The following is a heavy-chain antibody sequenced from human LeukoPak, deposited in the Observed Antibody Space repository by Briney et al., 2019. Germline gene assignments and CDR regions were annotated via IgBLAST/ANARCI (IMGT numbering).Heavy chain of an antibody. Sequence: GGSLRLSCAASKFTFSDYSMSWVRQAPGKGLEWVGRVKSKADDGTTDYAAPVQGRFTISRDDSKNTLSLQMNSLKTEDTAVYYCATEGGSGSYYGDDAFDMWGQGTMVTVSS. CDR1: KFTFSDYS. CDR3: ATEGGSGSYYGDDAFDM. D-gene: IGHD3-10*01. V-gene: IGHV3-15*01. J-gene: IGHJ3*02. CDR2: VKSKADDGTT.